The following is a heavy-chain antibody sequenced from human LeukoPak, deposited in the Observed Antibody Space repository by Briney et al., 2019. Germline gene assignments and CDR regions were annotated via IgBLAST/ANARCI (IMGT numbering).Heavy chain of an antibody. Sequence: SVKVSCKAFGYTFTSYDINWVRQAPGQGLEWMGRIIPILGIANYAQKFQDRVTITADKSTSTAYMELSSLRSEDTAVYYCAVPETGYGYSSGWYDYWGQGTLVTVSS. J-gene: IGHJ4*02. V-gene: IGHV1-69*04. CDR2: IIPILGIA. CDR1: GYTFTSYD. CDR3: AVPETGYGYSSGWYDY. D-gene: IGHD6-19*01.